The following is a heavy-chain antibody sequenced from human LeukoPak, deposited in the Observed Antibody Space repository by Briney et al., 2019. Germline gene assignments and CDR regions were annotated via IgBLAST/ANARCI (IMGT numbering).Heavy chain of an antibody. Sequence: ASVKVSCKASGYTFTSYGISWVRHAPGEGLEWMGWISAYNGNTNYAQKLQGRVTMTTDTSTSTAYMELRSLRSDDTAVYYCARRRAGYSGYDSDRGFDYWGQGTLVTVSS. CDR1: GYTFTSYG. V-gene: IGHV1-18*01. CDR2: ISAYNGNT. J-gene: IGHJ4*02. CDR3: ARRRAGYSGYDSDRGFDY. D-gene: IGHD5-12*01.